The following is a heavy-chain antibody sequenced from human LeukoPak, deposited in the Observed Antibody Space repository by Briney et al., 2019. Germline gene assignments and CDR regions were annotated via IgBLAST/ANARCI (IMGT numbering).Heavy chain of an antibody. Sequence: PGGSLRLSCAASGFTFSSYGMHWVRQAPGKGLEWVAVISFDGSNKYYADSVKGRFTISRDNSKNTLYLQMNSLRAEDTAVYYCAKDPSSMVRGVIDYWGQGTLVTVSS. J-gene: IGHJ4*02. CDR3: AKDPSSMVRGVIDY. V-gene: IGHV3-30*18. CDR1: GFTFSSYG. D-gene: IGHD3-10*01. CDR2: ISFDGSNK.